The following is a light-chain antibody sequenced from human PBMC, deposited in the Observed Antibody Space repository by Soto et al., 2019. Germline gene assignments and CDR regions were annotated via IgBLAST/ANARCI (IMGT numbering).Light chain of an antibody. CDR1: QTISSW. J-gene: IGKJ1*01. CDR3: QQSYSTPRT. Sequence: DIQMTQSPSTLSLSVGDRVTITCRASQTISSWLAWYQQKPGKAPKLLIYGASNLQSGVPSRFSGRGSGTDFTLTISSLQPEDFATYYCQQSYSTPRTFGQGTKVDIK. V-gene: IGKV1-5*01. CDR2: GAS.